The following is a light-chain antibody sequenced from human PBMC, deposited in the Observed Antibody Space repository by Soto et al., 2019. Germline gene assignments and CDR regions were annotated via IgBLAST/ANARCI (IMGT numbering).Light chain of an antibody. CDR2: AAS. Sequence: DIQMTQSPSSLSASVGDRVTITCRASQGISNYLAWYQQKPGKVPKLLIYAASTLQSGFPSRFSGSGSGTDFTLTISSLQPEEVATYYCKKYNSAPWTFGQGTKVEIK. CDR3: KKYNSAPWT. V-gene: IGKV1-27*01. CDR1: QGISNY. J-gene: IGKJ1*01.